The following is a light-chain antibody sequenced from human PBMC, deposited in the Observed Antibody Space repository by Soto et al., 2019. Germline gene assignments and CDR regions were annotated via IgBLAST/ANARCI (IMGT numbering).Light chain of an antibody. CDR1: QSISSN. V-gene: IGKV3-15*01. CDR2: DAS. Sequence: EIVMTQSPATLSVSPGERASLSCRASQSISSNLAWYQQKPGQAPRLLIYDASTRATGIPARFSGSGSGTEFTLTISSLQSEDFAVYYCQQYSNWPETFGQGTKVDNK. CDR3: QQYSNWPET. J-gene: IGKJ1*01.